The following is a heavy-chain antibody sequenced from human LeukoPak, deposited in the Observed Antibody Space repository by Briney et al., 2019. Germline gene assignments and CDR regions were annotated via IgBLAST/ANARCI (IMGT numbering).Heavy chain of an antibody. V-gene: IGHV3-9*01. CDR2: ISWNSGSI. D-gene: IGHD3-22*01. J-gene: IGHJ4*02. Sequence: GGSLRLSCAASGFTFSSYAMHWVRQAPGKGLEWVSGISWNSGSIGYADSVKGRFTISRDNAKNSLYLQMNSLRAEDTAVYYCAKDFSYYDSSGYWDYWGQGTLVTVSS. CDR3: AKDFSYYDSSGYWDY. CDR1: GFTFSSYA.